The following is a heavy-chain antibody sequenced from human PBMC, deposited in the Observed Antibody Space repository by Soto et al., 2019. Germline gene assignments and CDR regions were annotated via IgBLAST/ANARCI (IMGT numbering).Heavy chain of an antibody. J-gene: IGHJ5*02. D-gene: IGHD3-22*01. CDR1: GFTFSSYA. CDR2: ISGSGGST. V-gene: IGHV3-23*01. Sequence: EVQLLESGGGLVQPGGSLRLSCAASGFTFSSYAMSWVRQAPGKGLEWVSAISGSGGSTYYADSVKGRFTISRDNSKNTRDLQMNSLRAEDTAVYYCATARKREVVPLSAWGQGTLVTVSS. CDR3: ATARKREVVPLSA.